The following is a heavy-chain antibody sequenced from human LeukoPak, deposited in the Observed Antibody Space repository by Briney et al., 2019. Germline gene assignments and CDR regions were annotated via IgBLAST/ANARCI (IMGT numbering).Heavy chain of an antibody. CDR3: AAGGIYSLLDY. D-gene: IGHD3-10*01. J-gene: IGHJ4*02. V-gene: IGHV1-24*01. CDR1: GDTLSELT. Sequence: ASVTVSCKVSGDTLSELTMHWVRQAPGKGLEWMGGFDPGAGEILYAQQFQGRVTMTVDTSTDTAYMELTSLRSEDSGVYFCAAGGIYSLLDYWGQGTLVTVSS. CDR2: FDPGAGEI.